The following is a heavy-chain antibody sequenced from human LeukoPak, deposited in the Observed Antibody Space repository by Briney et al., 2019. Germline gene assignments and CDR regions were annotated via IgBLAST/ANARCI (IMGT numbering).Heavy chain of an antibody. CDR2: IYTSGST. Sequence: SETLSLTCTVSGGSISSYYWSWIRQPAGKGLEWIGRIYTSGSTNYNPSLKSRVTISVDASKNQFSLKLTSVTAADTAVYYCARAYYYGSGSYGLDYWGQGTLVTVSS. V-gene: IGHV4-4*07. D-gene: IGHD3-10*01. CDR1: GGSISSYY. CDR3: ARAYYYGSGSYGLDY. J-gene: IGHJ4*02.